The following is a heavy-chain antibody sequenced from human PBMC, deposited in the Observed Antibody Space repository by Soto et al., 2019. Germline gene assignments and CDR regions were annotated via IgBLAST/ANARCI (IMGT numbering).Heavy chain of an antibody. CDR1: GFTFNDYA. D-gene: IGHD2-15*01. V-gene: IGHV3-9*01. J-gene: IGHJ4*02. CDR2: ISRSSDYI. Sequence: EVQLVESGGGLVQPGRSLRLSCAASGFTFNDYAMHWVRQAPGTVLEWVSRISRSSDYIDDADSVKGRFTVSRDNAKNSLYLQMNSLRTEDTALYYCAKERYCSGGDCSGVFDYWGQGTLVTVSS. CDR3: AKERYCSGGDCSGVFDY.